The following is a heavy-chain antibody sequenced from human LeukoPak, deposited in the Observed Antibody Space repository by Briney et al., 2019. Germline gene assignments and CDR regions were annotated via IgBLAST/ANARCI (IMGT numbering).Heavy chain of an antibody. D-gene: IGHD5-18*01. CDR3: ARIRSGSYGSRRYYYYYGMDV. CDR1: GFTFSSYW. V-gene: IGHV3-7*01. CDR2: IKQDGSEK. J-gene: IGHJ6*02. Sequence: GGSLRLSCAASGFTFSSYWMSWVRQAPGKGLAWVANIKQDGSEKYYVDSVKGRFTISRDNAKNSLYLQMNSLRAEDTAVYYCARIRSGSYGSRRYYYYYGMDVWGQGTTVTVSS.